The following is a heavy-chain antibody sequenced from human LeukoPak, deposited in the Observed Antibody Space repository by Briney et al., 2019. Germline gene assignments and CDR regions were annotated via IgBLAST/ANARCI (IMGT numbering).Heavy chain of an antibody. CDR2: ISNDGSHI. CDR1: GYTFSSNA. D-gene: IGHD2-2*01. V-gene: IGHV3-23*01. Sequence: GGSLRLSCGGSGYTFSSNAINWVRQTPGKGLEWLSAISNDGSHIYYADSVKGRFTTSRDNSRNTVYLQMNGLRVEDTAIYYCATVMGSSPFTAYFAYWGQGTLVTVSS. J-gene: IGHJ4*02. CDR3: ATVMGSSPFTAYFAY.